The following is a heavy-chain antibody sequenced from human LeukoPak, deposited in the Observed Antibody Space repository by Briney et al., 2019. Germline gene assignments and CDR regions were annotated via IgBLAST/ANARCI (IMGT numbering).Heavy chain of an antibody. CDR3: ASKQGDY. Sequence: QSGGSLRLSYAASGFTFNNYALAWVRQTPEKGLECVSAISGDGVSPYYVDSVRGRFTISRDNAKNSLYLQMNSLRAEDTAVYYCASKQGDYWGQGTLVTVSS. V-gene: IGHV3-23*01. CDR2: ISGDGVSP. CDR1: GFTFNNYA. J-gene: IGHJ4*02.